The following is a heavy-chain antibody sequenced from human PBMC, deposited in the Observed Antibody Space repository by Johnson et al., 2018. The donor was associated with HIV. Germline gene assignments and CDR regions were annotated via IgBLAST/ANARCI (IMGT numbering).Heavy chain of an antibody. Sequence: QVQLVESGGGVVQPGRSLGLSCAASGFSFSSYAMHWVSQAPGKGLEWVASLSYDGSTKDYADSVKGRFTISRDNSKNSLYLQMNSLRAEDTAVYYCASRSYGYVRHAFDIWGQGTMVTVSS. J-gene: IGHJ3*02. CDR3: ASRSYGYVRHAFDI. CDR1: GFSFSSYA. V-gene: IGHV3-30*04. CDR2: LSYDGSTK. D-gene: IGHD5-18*01.